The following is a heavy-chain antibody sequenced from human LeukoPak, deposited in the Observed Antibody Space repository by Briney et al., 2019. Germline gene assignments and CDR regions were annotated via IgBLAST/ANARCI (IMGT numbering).Heavy chain of an antibody. CDR2: LSESGETT. D-gene: IGHD3-3*01. V-gene: IGHV3-23*01. CDR3: AKDRSDFWSGYAVDY. CDR1: GFSFGSHA. J-gene: IGHJ4*02. Sequence: PGGSLRLSCAASGFSFGSHAMNWVRQAPGKGLEWVSSLSESGETTDYADSVKGRFTISRDNSKNTLYLQMNSLRAEDTAVYYCAKDRSDFWSGYAVDYWGQGTLVTVSS.